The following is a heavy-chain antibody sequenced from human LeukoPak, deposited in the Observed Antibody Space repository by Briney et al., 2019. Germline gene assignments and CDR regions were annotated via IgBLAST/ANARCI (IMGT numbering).Heavy chain of an antibody. CDR1: GFTFSTFA. CDR2: ISGSGDST. Sequence: GGSLRLSCAASGFTFSTFAMRWVRQAPGKGLEWVSGISGSGDSTYYADSVKGRFTISRDNSKNTLYLQMNSLRAEDTAVYYCARRSGIAVAGAFDYWGQGTLVTVSS. J-gene: IGHJ4*02. V-gene: IGHV3-23*01. CDR3: ARRSGIAVAGAFDY. D-gene: IGHD6-19*01.